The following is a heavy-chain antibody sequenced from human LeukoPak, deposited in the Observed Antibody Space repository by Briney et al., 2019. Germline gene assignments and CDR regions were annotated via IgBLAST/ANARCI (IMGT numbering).Heavy chain of an antibody. CDR1: GGSISSYY. Sequence: PSETLSLTCTVSGGSISSYYWSWIRQPPGKGLEWIGYIYYSGSTNYNPSLKSRVTISVDTSKNQFSLKLSSVTAADTAVYYCARERCSGGSCWFDPWGQGTLVTVSS. CDR3: ARERCSGGSCWFDP. D-gene: IGHD2-15*01. J-gene: IGHJ5*02. V-gene: IGHV4-59*12. CDR2: IYYSGST.